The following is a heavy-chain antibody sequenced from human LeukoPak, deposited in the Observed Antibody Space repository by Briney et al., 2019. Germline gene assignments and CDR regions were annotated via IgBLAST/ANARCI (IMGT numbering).Heavy chain of an antibody. CDR3: ARDHYYGSGRDWFDP. D-gene: IGHD3-10*01. CDR2: INPNSGGT. Sequence: ASVQVSCKASGYTFTGFYMHWVRQAPGQGLEWMGWINPNSGGTKYAQRFQGRVTMTRDTSINTAYMELNSLRSDDTAVYHCARDHYYGSGRDWFDPWGQGTLVTVSS. J-gene: IGHJ5*02. CDR1: GYTFTGFY. V-gene: IGHV1-2*02.